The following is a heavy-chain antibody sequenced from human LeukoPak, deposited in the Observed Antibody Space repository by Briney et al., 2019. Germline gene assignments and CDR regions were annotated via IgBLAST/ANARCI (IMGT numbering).Heavy chain of an antibody. CDR3: ARCPCCDRTFDY. CDR1: GYTFARYY. J-gene: IGHJ4*02. D-gene: IGHD3-22*01. Sequence: ASVKVSCKASGYTFARYYIHWVRQAPGQGLEWMGWINTNNGDNNGDTNYAQKLQGRATLTTDTSTSTAYMELRSLRSDDTAVYYCARCPCCDRTFDYWGQGTLVTVSS. V-gene: IGHV1-18*04. CDR2: INTNNGDNNGDT.